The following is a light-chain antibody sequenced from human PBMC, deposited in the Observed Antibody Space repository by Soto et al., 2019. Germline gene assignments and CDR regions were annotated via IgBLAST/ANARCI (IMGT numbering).Light chain of an antibody. CDR3: QQYGSSPLT. V-gene: IGKV3-20*01. CDR2: GAS. J-gene: IGKJ4*01. CDR1: QSVISSS. Sequence: EIVLTQSPGTLSLSPGERATLSCRASQSVISSSLAWYQQRPGQAPRLLIYGASIRATGIPDRFSGSGSGTDFTLTISRLEPEDFVVFYCQQYGSSPLTLGGGTKVDI.